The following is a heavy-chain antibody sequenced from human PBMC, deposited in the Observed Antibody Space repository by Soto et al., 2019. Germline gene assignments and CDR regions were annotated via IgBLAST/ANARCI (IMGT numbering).Heavy chain of an antibody. Sequence: SETLSLTCTVSGGSISSGGYYWSWIRQHPGKGLEWIGYIYYSGSTYYNPSLKSRVTISVDTSKNQFSLKLSSVTAADTAVYYCARELEGPFDYWGQGTLVTVSS. CDR1: GGSISSGGYY. CDR3: ARELEGPFDY. CDR2: IYYSGST. V-gene: IGHV4-61*08. J-gene: IGHJ4*02.